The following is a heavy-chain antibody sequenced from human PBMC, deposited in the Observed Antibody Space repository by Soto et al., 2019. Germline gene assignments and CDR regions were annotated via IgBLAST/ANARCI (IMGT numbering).Heavy chain of an antibody. CDR2: IKSKTDGGTT. V-gene: IGHV3-15*01. J-gene: IGHJ5*02. CDR3: TTNYYDSSGYDNWFDP. D-gene: IGHD3-22*01. Sequence: GGSLRLSCAASGFTFSNAWMSWVRQAPGKGLEWVGRIKSKTDGGTTDYAASVKGRFTISRDDSKSIAYLQMNSLKTEDTAVYYCTTNYYDSSGYDNWFDPWGQGTLVTVSS. CDR1: GFTFSNAW.